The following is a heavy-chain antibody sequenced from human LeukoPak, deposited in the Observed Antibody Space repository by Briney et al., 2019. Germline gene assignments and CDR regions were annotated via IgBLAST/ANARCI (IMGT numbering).Heavy chain of an antibody. Sequence: ASVKVSCKASGGTFSSYAISWVRQAPGQGLEWMGGIIPIFGTANYAQKFQGRVTITTDESTSTAYMELSSLRSEDTAVYYCARDQLGAILGKNWFDPWGQGTLVTVSS. V-gene: IGHV1-69*05. D-gene: IGHD1-1*01. CDR2: IIPIFGTA. J-gene: IGHJ5*02. CDR1: GGTFSSYA. CDR3: ARDQLGAILGKNWFDP.